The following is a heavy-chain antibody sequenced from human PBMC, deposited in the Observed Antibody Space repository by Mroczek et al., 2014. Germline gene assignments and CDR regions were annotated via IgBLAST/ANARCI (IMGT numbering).Heavy chain of an antibody. CDR2: MNPNSGNT. CDR3: ARSQYYDFWSGYYRNYYYYGMDV. D-gene: IGHD3-3*01. J-gene: IGHJ6*02. V-gene: IGHV1-8*01. Sequence: QVQLVQSGAEVKKPGASVKVSCKASGYTFTSYDINWVRQATGQGLEWMGWMNPNSGNTGYAQKFQGRVTMTRNTSISTAYMELSSLRSEDTAVYYCARSQYYDFWSGYYRNYYYYGMDVWGQGTTVTVSS. CDR1: GYTFTSYD.